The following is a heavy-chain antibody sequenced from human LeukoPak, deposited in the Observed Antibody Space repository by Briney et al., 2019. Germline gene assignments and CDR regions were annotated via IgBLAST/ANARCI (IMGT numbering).Heavy chain of an antibody. CDR2: IYYSGST. CDR1: GGSISSSSYY. V-gene: IGHV4-39*01. CDR3: ARLSRNSSGPYT. J-gene: IGHJ4*02. Sequence: SETLSLTCTVSGGSISSSSYYWGWIRQPPGKGLEWIGSIYYSGSTYYNPFLKSRVTISVDTSKNQFSLKLSSVTAADTAVYYCARLSRNSSGPYTWGQGTLVTVSS. D-gene: IGHD3-22*01.